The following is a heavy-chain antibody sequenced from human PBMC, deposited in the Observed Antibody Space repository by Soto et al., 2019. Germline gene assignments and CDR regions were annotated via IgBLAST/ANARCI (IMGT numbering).Heavy chain of an antibody. CDR2: ISAYNGNT. J-gene: IGHJ6*02. D-gene: IGHD5-12*01. CDR3: ARVKSGYSGYAAFYYYYGMDV. CDR1: GYTFTSYG. Sequence: ASVKVSCKASGYTFTSYGISWVRQAPGQGLEWMGWISAYNGNTNYAQKLQGRVTMTTDTSTSTAYMEPRSLRSDDTAVYYCARVKSGYSGYAAFYYYYGMDVWGQGTTVTVSS. V-gene: IGHV1-18*01.